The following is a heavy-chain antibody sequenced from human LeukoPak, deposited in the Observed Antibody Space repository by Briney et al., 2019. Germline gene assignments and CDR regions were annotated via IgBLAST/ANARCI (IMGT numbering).Heavy chain of an antibody. Sequence: GGSLRLSCAASGFTFSDYEMNWVRQAPGKGLEWILHISTSGSIIHYADSVKGRFTISRDNAKNSLYLQMNSLRAEDTAVYYCARGRLDAGSFDYWGQGTLVTVSS. CDR1: GFTFSDYE. CDR3: ARGRLDAGSFDY. V-gene: IGHV3-48*03. J-gene: IGHJ4*02. D-gene: IGHD3-10*01. CDR2: ISTSGSII.